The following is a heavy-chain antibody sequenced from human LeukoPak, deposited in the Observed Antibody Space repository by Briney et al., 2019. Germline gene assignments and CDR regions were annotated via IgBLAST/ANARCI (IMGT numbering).Heavy chain of an antibody. Sequence: PSETLSLTCAVSGGSISRDTWWAWVRQPPGKGPEWIGEIYHSGSTNYNPSLKSRVTISLDKSKNHFSLKLSSVTAADTAVYYCARRAAGYYYGSGSYYLFDYWGQGTLVTVSS. CDR1: GGSISRDTW. D-gene: IGHD3-10*01. V-gene: IGHV4-4*02. J-gene: IGHJ4*02. CDR3: ARRAAGYYYGSGSYYLFDY. CDR2: IYHSGST.